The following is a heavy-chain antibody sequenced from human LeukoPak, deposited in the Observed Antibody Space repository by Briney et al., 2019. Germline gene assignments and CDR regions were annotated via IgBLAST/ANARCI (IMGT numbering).Heavy chain of an antibody. CDR3: ARDFSATAGLDV. CDR2: MNPDGGQK. V-gene: IGHV3-7*03. CDR1: GFTFSTYW. D-gene: IGHD1-26*01. J-gene: IGHJ6*02. Sequence: GGSLRLSCAASGFTFSTYWMTWVRQAPGKGLEWVANMNPDGGQKYYVDSVKGRFTISRDNAKNSLYLQMNSLRADDTAVYYCARDFSATAGLDVWGQGTTVTVSS.